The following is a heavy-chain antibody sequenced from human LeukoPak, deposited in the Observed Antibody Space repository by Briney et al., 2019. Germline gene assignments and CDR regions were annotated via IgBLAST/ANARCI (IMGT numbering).Heavy chain of an antibody. CDR2: IWYDGSNK. CDR3: ARGGYYDILTGYSFYGMDV. V-gene: IGHV3-33*01. J-gene: IGHJ6*02. D-gene: IGHD3-9*01. CDR1: GFTFSSYG. Sequence: PGGSLRLSCAASGFTFSSYGMHWVRQAPGKGLEWVAVIWYDGSNKYYADSVKGRFTISRDNSKKTLYLQMNSLRAEDSAVYYCARGGYYDILTGYSFYGMDVWGQGTTVTVSS.